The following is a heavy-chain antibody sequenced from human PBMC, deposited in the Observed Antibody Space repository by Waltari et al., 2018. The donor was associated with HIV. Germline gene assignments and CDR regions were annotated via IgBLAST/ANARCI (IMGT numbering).Heavy chain of an antibody. CDR2: RWYDESKK. J-gene: IGHJ6*02. V-gene: IGHV3-33*01. CDR1: GFTFSRYG. D-gene: IGHD6-13*01. CDR3: ARDRSSSWYGKDYYYFGMDV. Sequence: QVQVVQSGGGVVQPGRSLRLSCAGAGFTFSRYGMHWVRQAPGKGLEWVVVRWYDESKKYYADSGKGRFAISRDNSKNTVYLQMNGLRAEDTAVYYCARDRSSSWYGKDYYYFGMDVWGQGTTVTVSS.